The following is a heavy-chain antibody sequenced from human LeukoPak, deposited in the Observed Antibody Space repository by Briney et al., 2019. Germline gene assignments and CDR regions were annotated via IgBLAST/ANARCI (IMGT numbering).Heavy chain of an antibody. CDR3: ARALNTMVRGVITHAFDI. D-gene: IGHD3-10*01. Sequence: SQTLSLTCTVSGGSISSGDYYWSWIRQPPGKGLEWIGYIYYSGSTYYNPSLKSRVTISVDTSKNQFSLKLSSVTAADTAVYYCARALNTMVRGVITHAFDIWGQGTMVTVSS. J-gene: IGHJ3*02. CDR2: IYYSGST. V-gene: IGHV4-30-4*01. CDR1: GGSISSGDYY.